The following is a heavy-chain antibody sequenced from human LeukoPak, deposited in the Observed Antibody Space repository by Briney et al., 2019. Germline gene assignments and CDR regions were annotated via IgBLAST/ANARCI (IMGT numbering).Heavy chain of an antibody. Sequence: SETLSLTCTVSGGSISSSSYYWGWIRQPPGKGLEWIGSIYYSGSTYYNPSLKSRVTTSVDTSKNQFSLKLSSVTAADTAVYYCAREIGYSYGRVDYWGQGTLVTVSS. CDR2: IYYSGST. J-gene: IGHJ4*02. CDR3: AREIGYSYGRVDY. CDR1: GGSISSSSYY. V-gene: IGHV4-39*07. D-gene: IGHD5-18*01.